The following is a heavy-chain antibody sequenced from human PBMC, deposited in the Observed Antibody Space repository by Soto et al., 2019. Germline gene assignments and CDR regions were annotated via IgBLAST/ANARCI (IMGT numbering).Heavy chain of an antibody. D-gene: IGHD2-2*01. Sequence: QEQLVQSGAEVKKPGSSVKVSCKASGGTFSNYAISWVRQAPGQGLEWMGGIIPISGTANYAQKFQGRVTITAGEFTSTAYMELSSLRSEDTAVYYCARSQGSSTSLEIYYYYYYGMDVWGQGTTVTVSS. CDR3: ARSQGSSTSLEIYYYYYYGMDV. V-gene: IGHV1-69*01. CDR1: GGTFSNYA. CDR2: IIPISGTA. J-gene: IGHJ6*02.